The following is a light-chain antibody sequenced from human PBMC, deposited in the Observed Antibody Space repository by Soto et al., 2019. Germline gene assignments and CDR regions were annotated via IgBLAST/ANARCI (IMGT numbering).Light chain of an antibody. Sequence: IIEIRYPASLSFSPGDRATVSCRASQSISSYLSWYQQKPGQAPRLLIYGASNRATGIPARFSGSGSGTDFTLTISSLEPEDFAVYYCQQRSNRPQTFGQGTRLEI. CDR1: QSISSY. CDR3: QQRSNRPQT. V-gene: IGKV3-11*01. J-gene: IGKJ5*01. CDR2: GAS.